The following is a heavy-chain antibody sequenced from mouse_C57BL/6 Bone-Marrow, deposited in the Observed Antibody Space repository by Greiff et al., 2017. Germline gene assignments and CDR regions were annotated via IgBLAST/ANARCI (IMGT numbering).Heavy chain of an antibody. CDR1: GFTFSDYG. J-gene: IGHJ3*01. V-gene: IGHV5-17*01. CDR3: ARGIYGNYDAY. D-gene: IGHD2-1*01. CDR2: ISSGSSTI. Sequence: EVKVVESGGGLVKPGGSLKLSCAASGFTFSDYGMHWVRQAPEKGLEWVAYISSGSSTIYYADTVKGRFTISRDNAKNTLFLQMTSLRSEDTAMYYCARGIYGNYDAYWGQGTLVTVSA.